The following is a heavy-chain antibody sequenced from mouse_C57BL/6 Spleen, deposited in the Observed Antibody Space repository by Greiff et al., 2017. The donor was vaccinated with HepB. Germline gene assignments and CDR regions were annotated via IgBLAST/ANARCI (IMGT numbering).Heavy chain of an antibody. D-gene: IGHD2-4*01. V-gene: IGHV1-7*01. CDR2: INPSSGYT. Sequence: VQLQQSGAELAKPGASVKLSCKASGYTFTSYWMHWVKQRPGQGLEWIGYINPSSGYTKYNQKFKDKATLTSDKSSSTAYMQLSSLTYEDSAVYYYVYYDYVGYAMDYWGQGTSVTVSS. CDR1: GYTFTSYW. CDR3: VYYDYVGYAMDY. J-gene: IGHJ4*01.